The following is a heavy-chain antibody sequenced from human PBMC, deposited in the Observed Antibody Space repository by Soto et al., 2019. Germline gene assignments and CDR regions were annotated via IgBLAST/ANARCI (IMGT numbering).Heavy chain of an antibody. CDR3: ARDFSLGEPGG. CDR2: VYYSGST. V-gene: IGHV4-30-4*08. Sequence: QVQLQESGPGLVKPSQTLSLTCTVSGGSISSGDCYWSWIRQPPGKGLEWIGYVYYSGSTYYNPSRESRLTISVDTSQVQSDLNLCSVSAAGTAVYYCARDFSLGEPGGWGQGTLVTVSS. D-gene: IGHD3-16*01. J-gene: IGHJ4*02. CDR1: GGSISSGDCY.